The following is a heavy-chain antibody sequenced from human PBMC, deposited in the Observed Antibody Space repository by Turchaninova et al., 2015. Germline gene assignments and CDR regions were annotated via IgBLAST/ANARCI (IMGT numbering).Heavy chain of an antibody. CDR2: INNSGST. CDR1: GGSFSGYS. J-gene: IGHJ4*02. Sequence: QVQLQQWGAGLLKPSETLSLTCAVYGGSFSGYSWSWIRPPPGKGLEWMGEINNSGSTNYNPPHNSRGTIAVDNSKNQFSLRLSFVTAADTAVYYCARGESSGSYYPYFDSWGQGTLVSVSS. V-gene: IGHV4-34*01. D-gene: IGHD3-10*01. CDR3: ARGESSGSYYPYFDS.